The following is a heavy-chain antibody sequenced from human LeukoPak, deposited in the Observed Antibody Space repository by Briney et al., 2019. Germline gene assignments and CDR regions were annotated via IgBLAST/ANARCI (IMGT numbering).Heavy chain of an antibody. J-gene: IGHJ4*02. Sequence: ASVKVSCKASGYTFTSYYMHWVRQAPGQGLEWMGIINPSGGSTSYAQKFQGRVTMTRDMPTSTVYMELSSLRSEDTAVYYCARVSHSGSYYEVFFDYWGQGTLVTVSS. CDR3: ARVSHSGSYYEVFFDY. V-gene: IGHV1-46*01. CDR2: INPSGGST. D-gene: IGHD1-26*01. CDR1: GYTFTSYY.